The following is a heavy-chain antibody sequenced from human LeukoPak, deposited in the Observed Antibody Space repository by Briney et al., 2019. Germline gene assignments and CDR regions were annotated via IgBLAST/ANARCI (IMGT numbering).Heavy chain of an antibody. CDR1: GYTFTSYA. CDR3: ARGPLDCGGDCFLFQH. D-gene: IGHD2-21*01. CDR2: IIPIFGTA. V-gene: IGHV1-69*13. J-gene: IGHJ1*01. Sequence: SVKVSCKASGYTFTSYAISWVRQAPGQGLEWMGGIIPIFGTANYAQKFQGRVTITADESTSTAYMELSSLRSEDTAVYYCARGPLDCGGDCFLFQHWGQGTLVTVSS.